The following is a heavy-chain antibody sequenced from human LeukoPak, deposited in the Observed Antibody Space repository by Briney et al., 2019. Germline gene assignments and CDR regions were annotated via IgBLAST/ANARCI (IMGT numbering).Heavy chain of an antibody. J-gene: IGHJ4*02. CDR3: AREKAGPADY. Sequence: GGSLRLSCAASGFTLSDYHMTWIRQPPGKGLQRVSYISSSGSTTYYADSVNGRFTIPMDNAGNSLYLQMNSLRAEDTALYYCAREKAGPADYWGQGTLVTVSS. CDR1: GFTLSDYH. V-gene: IGHV3-11*01. CDR2: ISSSGSTT. D-gene: IGHD1-14*01.